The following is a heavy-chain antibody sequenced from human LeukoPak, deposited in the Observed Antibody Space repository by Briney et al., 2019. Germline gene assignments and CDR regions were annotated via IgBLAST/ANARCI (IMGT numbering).Heavy chain of an antibody. CDR2: IYSSGST. CDR3: ARDNFYSSSRRGYFDL. J-gene: IGHJ2*01. D-gene: IGHD6-13*01. V-gene: IGHV4-59*12. CDR1: GGSISPYY. Sequence: SETLSLTCTVSGGSISPYYWSWIRQPPGKGLEWIGYIYSSGSTNYNPSLKSRVTISVDKSKNQFSLKLSSVTAADTAVYYCARDNFYSSSRRGYFDLWGRGTLVTVSS.